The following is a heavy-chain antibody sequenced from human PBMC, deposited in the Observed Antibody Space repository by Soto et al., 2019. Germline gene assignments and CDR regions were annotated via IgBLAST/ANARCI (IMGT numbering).Heavy chain of an antibody. Sequence: ASVKVSCKASGYTFTSYAMHWVRQPPGQRLEWMGWINAGNGNTKYSQKFQGRVTITRDTSASTAYMELSSLRSEDTAVYYCASSFSVPAGDGHWGQGSRFTDPS. D-gene: IGHD2-2*01. J-gene: IGHJ4*02. CDR3: ASSFSVPAGDGH. CDR1: GYTFTSYA. CDR2: INAGNGNT. V-gene: IGHV1-3*01.